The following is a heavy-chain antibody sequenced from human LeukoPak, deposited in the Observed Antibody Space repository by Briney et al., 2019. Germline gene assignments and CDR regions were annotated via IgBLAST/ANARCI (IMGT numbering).Heavy chain of an antibody. D-gene: IGHD3-16*01. CDR2: IWSDGNNK. V-gene: IGHV3-33*01. J-gene: IGHJ6*02. Sequence: GGSLRLSCAASGFTFSSFGMHWVRQAPGKGLEWVAVIWSDGNNKYYADSVKGRFTISRDNSKNTLYLQMNSLRAEDTAVYYCARDMTYYYGMDVWGQGATVTVSS. CDR1: GFTFSSFG. CDR3: ARDMTYYYGMDV.